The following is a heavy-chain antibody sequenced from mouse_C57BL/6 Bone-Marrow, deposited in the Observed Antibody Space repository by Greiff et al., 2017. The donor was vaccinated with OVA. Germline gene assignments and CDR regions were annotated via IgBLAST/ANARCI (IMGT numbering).Heavy chain of an antibody. Sequence: EVQGVESGGGLVQSGRSLRLSCATSGFTFSDFYMEWVRQAPGKGLEWIAARRNKANDYTTEYSASVKGRFIVSRDTSQSILYLQMNALRAEDTAIYYCARDAPLNAMDYWGQGTSVTVSS. CDR1: GFTFSDFY. V-gene: IGHV7-1*01. CDR3: ARDAPLNAMDY. CDR2: RRNKANDYTT. J-gene: IGHJ4*01.